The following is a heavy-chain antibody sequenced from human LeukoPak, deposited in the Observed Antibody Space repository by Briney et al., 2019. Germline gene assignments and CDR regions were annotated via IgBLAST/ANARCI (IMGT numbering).Heavy chain of an antibody. Sequence: GGSLRLSCAASGFTFSSYGMHWVRQAPGKGLEWVAVISYDGSNKYYADSVKGRLTISRDNSKNTLYLQMNSLRAVDTAVYYCAKDLPPIAVAGFFDYWGQGTLVTVSS. CDR2: ISYDGSNK. CDR1: GFTFSSYG. CDR3: AKDLPPIAVAGFFDY. J-gene: IGHJ4*02. V-gene: IGHV3-30*18. D-gene: IGHD6-19*01.